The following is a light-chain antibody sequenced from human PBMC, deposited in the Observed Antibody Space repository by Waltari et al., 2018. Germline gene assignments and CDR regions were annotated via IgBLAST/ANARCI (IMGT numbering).Light chain of an antibody. CDR2: KTD. J-gene: IGLJ3*02. CDR3: AAWDDTLSAVM. CDR1: RSNIEINY. Sequence: QSVLTQPPSASGTPGQRVTIPCSGSRSNIEINYVYWYQQLPGAAPKLLISKTDQRPSGVPDRFSASKAGTSASLVISGLRSEDEADYYCAAWDDTLSAVMFGGGTTMTVL. V-gene: IGLV1-47*01.